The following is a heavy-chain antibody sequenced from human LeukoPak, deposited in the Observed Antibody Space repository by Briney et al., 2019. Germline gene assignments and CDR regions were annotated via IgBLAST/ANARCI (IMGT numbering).Heavy chain of an antibody. D-gene: IGHD3-16*01. Sequence: SETLSLTCTVSGVSISSNYWNWIRQSPGKGLEWIGNVHYSGGTKYNPSLRNRVLITLDTSRNQVSLKVTSATAADTAVYFCAREYDYLWGSLDHWGQGARVTVSS. CDR3: AREYDYLWGSLDH. V-gene: IGHV4-59*01. CDR2: VHYSGGT. J-gene: IGHJ4*02. CDR1: GVSISSNY.